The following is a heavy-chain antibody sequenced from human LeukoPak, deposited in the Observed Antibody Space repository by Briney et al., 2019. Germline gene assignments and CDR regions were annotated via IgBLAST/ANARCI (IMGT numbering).Heavy chain of an antibody. D-gene: IGHD6-13*01. J-gene: IGHJ6*04. CDR2: INHSGST. Sequence: SETLSLTCAVYGGSFSAYYWSWIRQPPGKGLEWIGEINHSGSTNYNPSLKSRVTISVDTSKNQFSLKLTSVTAADTAVYYCARVSPSIAAALDVWGKGTTVTVSS. CDR1: GGSFSAYY. CDR3: ARVSPSIAAALDV. V-gene: IGHV4-34*01.